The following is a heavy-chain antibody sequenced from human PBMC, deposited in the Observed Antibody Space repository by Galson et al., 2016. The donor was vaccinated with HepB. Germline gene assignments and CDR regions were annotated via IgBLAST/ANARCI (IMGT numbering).Heavy chain of an antibody. CDR1: GFTVSSNY. D-gene: IGHD2-21*01. CDR2: IYIGGST. J-gene: IGHJ6*03. V-gene: IGHV3-53*01. CDR3: ARDVRFPGSAPYMDV. Sequence: SLRLSCAASGFTVSSNYMSWVRQAPGKGLEWVSVIYIGGSTYYADSVKGRFTISRDNPKNTGYLQMNSLRAEDTAVDYCARDVRFPGSAPYMDVWGKGTTVTGS.